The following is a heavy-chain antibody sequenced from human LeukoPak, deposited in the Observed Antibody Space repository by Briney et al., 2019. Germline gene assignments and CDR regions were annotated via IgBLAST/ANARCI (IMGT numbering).Heavy chain of an antibody. CDR2: INHSGST. V-gene: IGHV4-34*01. J-gene: IGHJ5*02. CDR3: ARVGVYYGSGRNWFDP. Sequence: PSETLSLTCAVYGGSFSGYYWSWIRQPPGKGLEWIGEINHSGSTNYNPSLKSRVTISVDTSKNQFSLKLSSVTAADTAVYYCARVGVYYGSGRNWFDPWGQGTLVTVSS. D-gene: IGHD3-10*01. CDR1: GGSFSGYY.